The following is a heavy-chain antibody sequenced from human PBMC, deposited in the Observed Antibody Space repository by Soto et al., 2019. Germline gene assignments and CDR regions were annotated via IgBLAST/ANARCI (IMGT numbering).Heavy chain of an antibody. Sequence: QVQLVQSGAEVRKPGSSVKVSCKASGGTFSTYTIYWVRQAPGQGLEWMGRIIPLFGTAKYAQNFQDRVTTSAEESTNTHHGELTALCCEDRGVYYCACRLDDREEKGFDVWGEGTAVTVSA. CDR3: ACRLDDREEKGFDV. V-gene: IGHV1-69*18. D-gene: IGHD3-3*01. CDR1: GGTFSTYT. J-gene: IGHJ3*01. CDR2: IIPLFGTA.